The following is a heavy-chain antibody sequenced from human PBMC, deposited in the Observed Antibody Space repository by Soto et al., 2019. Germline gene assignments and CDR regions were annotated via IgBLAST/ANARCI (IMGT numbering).Heavy chain of an antibody. CDR2: FYWNSGRI. Sequence: EVQLVESGGGLVQPGRSLRLSCAASGFSFDEYAIHWVRQAPGKGLQWVAGFYWNSGRIGYADSVKGRFTISRDYAKNSLYLQMDSLRPEDTALYYCAKGGTYYSCYVDVWGKGTTVTVSS. CDR3: AKGGTYYSCYVDV. CDR1: GFSFDEYA. J-gene: IGHJ6*03. V-gene: IGHV3-9*01.